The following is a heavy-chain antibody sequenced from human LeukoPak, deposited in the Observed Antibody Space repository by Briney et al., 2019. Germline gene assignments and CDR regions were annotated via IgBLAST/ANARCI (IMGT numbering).Heavy chain of an antibody. CDR1: GFTFSSYA. V-gene: IGHV3-23*01. CDR2: ISGSGGST. Sequence: GGSLRLSCAASGFTFSSYAMSWVRQAPGKGLEWVSAISGSGGSTYYADSVKGRFTISRDSSKNTLYLQMNSLRAEDTAVYYCAKARDTGDYYYGMDVWGQGTTVTVSS. D-gene: IGHD5-18*01. CDR3: AKARDTGDYYYGMDV. J-gene: IGHJ6*02.